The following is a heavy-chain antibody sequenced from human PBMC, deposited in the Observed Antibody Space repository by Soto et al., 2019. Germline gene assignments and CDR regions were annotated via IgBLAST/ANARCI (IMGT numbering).Heavy chain of an antibody. CDR1: GGSISSSNW. J-gene: IGHJ3*02. CDR2: IYHSGST. CDR3: ARGVMITFGGVIVIEARRAFDI. D-gene: IGHD3-16*02. V-gene: IGHV4-4*02. Sequence: SETLSLTCAVSGGSISSSNWWSWVRQPPGKGLEWIGEIYHSGSTNYNPSLKSRVTISVDKSKNQFSLKLSSVTAADTAVYYCARGVMITFGGVIVIEARRAFDIWGQGTTVTVSS.